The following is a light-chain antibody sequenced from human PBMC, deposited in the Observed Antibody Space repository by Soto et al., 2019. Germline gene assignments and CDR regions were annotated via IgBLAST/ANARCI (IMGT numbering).Light chain of an antibody. CDR3: QQYNTT. V-gene: IGKV1-5*03. J-gene: IGKJ2*01. Sequence: DIQMTQAPSTLSASVGDRVTITCRASQTISSSLAWYQKKPGKAPKLLIYEASSLQTGVPSRFSGSGPGTEFTLTISSLQPDDFATYYCQQYNTTFGQGTKLEIK. CDR1: QTISSS. CDR2: EAS.